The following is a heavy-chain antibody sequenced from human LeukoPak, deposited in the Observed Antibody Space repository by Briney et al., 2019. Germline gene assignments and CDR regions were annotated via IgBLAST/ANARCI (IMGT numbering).Heavy chain of an antibody. Sequence: PSETLSLTCTVSGGSISRYYWSWIRQPPGKGLEWIGYYSGSTNYNPSLKSRVAISVDTSKSQFSLRLTSVTAADTAVYYCARVHLYGPAIGVNWGQGTLVTVSS. D-gene: IGHD3/OR15-3a*01. CDR1: GGSISRYY. CDR3: ARVHLYGPAIGVN. CDR2: YSGST. V-gene: IGHV4-59*01. J-gene: IGHJ4*02.